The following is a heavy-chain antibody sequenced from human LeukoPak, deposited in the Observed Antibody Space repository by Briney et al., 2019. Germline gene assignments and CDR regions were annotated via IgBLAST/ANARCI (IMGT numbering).Heavy chain of an antibody. J-gene: IGHJ4*02. D-gene: IGHD5-24*01. CDR1: GGSISSGDYY. Sequence: SETLSLTCTVSGGSISSGDYYWSWIRQPPGTGLEWIGYIYYSGSTYYNPSLKSRVTISVDTSKNQFSLKLSSVTAADTAVYYCAGSDGYNYNVYWGQGTLATVSS. V-gene: IGHV4-30-4*01. CDR2: IYYSGST. CDR3: AGSDGYNYNVY.